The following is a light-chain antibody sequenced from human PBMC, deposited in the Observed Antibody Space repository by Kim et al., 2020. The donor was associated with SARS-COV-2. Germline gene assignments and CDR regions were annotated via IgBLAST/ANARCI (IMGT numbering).Light chain of an antibody. CDR2: QIS. V-gene: IGKV2-24*01. J-gene: IGKJ1*01. CDR1: QNLENSDGHAY. CDR3: MQSTQFPRT. Sequence: PATISCRSSQNLENSDGHAYLSWLQRRPGQAPRLLIYQISNRVSGVPDRFSGSGTGTDFTLKISRVEAEDVGLYYCMQSTQFPRTFGQGTKVDIK.